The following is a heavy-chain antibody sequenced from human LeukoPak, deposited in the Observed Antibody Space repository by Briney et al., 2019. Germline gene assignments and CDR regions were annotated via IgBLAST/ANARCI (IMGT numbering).Heavy chain of an antibody. CDR1: GFTFSSYS. D-gene: IGHD6-13*01. CDR2: ISSSSSTI. Sequence: GSLRLSCAASGFTFSSYSMNWVRQAPGKGLEWVSYISSSSSTIYYADSVKGRFTISRDNAKNSLYLQMNSLRAEDTAVYYCTAGNVGSFDYWGQGTLVTVSS. J-gene: IGHJ4*02. CDR3: TAGNVGSFDY. V-gene: IGHV3-48*01.